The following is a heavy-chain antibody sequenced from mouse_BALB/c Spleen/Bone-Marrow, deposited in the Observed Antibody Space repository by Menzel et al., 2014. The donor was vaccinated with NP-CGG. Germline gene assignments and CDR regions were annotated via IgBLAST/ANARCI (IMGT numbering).Heavy chain of an antibody. CDR1: GYAFTNYL. CDR3: ARSIYDGYSEAMDY. J-gene: IGHJ4*01. CDR2: NNPGSGGT. Sequence: VPLQQSGAELVRPGTSVKVSCKASGYAFTNYLIEWVKQRPGQGLEWIGVNNPGSGGTNYNEKFKDKATLTADKSSSTVYTQLSSLTSDDSAVYFCARSIYDGYSEAMDYWGQGTSVTVSS. D-gene: IGHD2-3*01. V-gene: IGHV1-54*03.